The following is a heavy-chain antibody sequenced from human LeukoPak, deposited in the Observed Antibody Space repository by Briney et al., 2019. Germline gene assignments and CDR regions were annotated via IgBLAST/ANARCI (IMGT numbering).Heavy chain of an antibody. V-gene: IGHV3-74*01. CDR2: INPDRSRT. CDR3: ARVLLGSWDWFDP. J-gene: IGHJ5*02. CDR1: KFSFTSYG. D-gene: IGHD3-10*01. Sequence: GGSLRLSCAASKFSFTSYGMHWVRQAPGKGLGWVSRINPDRSRTNYADSVEGRFTISRDNAKNTLYLQMNSLRAEDTAVYYCARVLLGSWDWFDPWGQGTLVTVSS.